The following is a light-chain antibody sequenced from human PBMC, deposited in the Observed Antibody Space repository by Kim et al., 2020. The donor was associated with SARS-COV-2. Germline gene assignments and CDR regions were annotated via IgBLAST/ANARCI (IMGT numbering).Light chain of an antibody. CDR3: QQYGNSPHT. J-gene: IGKJ1*01. V-gene: IGKV3-20*01. CDR2: GAS. Sequence: APGERATLACRASQSVSSSYLAWYQQKPGQAPRLLIYGASSRATGVPDRFSGSGSGTDFTLNITRLEPEDFAVYYCQQYGNSPHTFGQGTKVDIK. CDR1: QSVSSSY.